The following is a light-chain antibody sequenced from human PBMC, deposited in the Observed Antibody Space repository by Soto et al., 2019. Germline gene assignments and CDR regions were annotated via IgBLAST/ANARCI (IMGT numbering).Light chain of an antibody. Sequence: EIVLTQSPGTLSLSPGERATLSCRASQSISSSYLAWYQQKPGQAPRLLIYGASSRATGIPDRFSGSGSGTGFTLPISKLEAEAFGRYYCHPEGSSPLFTFGPGTKVDIK. J-gene: IGKJ3*01. V-gene: IGKV3-20*01. CDR1: QSISSSY. CDR3: HPEGSSPLFT. CDR2: GAS.